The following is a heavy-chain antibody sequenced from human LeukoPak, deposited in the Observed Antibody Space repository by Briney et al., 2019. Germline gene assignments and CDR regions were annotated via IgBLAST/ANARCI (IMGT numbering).Heavy chain of an antibody. Sequence: PSETLSLTCTVSGGSISSSSYYWGWIRQPPGKGLEWIGSIYYSGSTYYNPSLKSRVTISVDTSKNQFSLKLSSVTAADTAVYYCASAISSSSDAKSDYWGQGTLVTVSS. D-gene: IGHD6-6*01. CDR2: IYYSGST. CDR3: ASAISSSSDAKSDY. J-gene: IGHJ4*02. V-gene: IGHV4-39*07. CDR1: GGSISSSSYY.